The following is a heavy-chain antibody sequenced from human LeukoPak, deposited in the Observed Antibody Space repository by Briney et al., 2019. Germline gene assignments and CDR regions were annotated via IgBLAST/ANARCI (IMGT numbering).Heavy chain of an antibody. CDR1: GWSFNDYY. CDR2: INHSGST. D-gene: IGHD2-15*01. J-gene: IGHJ5*02. Sequence: PSETLSLTCAVYGWSFNDYYWSWIRQPPGKGLEWIGEINHSGSTNYNPSLKSRVTISVDTSKNQFSLKLSSVTAADTAVYYCARGYLGYCSGGNCAETRWFDPWGQGTLVTVS. V-gene: IGHV4-34*01. CDR3: ARGYLGYCSGGNCAETRWFDP.